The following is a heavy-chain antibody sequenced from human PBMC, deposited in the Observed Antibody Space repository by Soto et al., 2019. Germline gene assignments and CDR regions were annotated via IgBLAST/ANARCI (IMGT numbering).Heavy chain of an antibody. Sequence: EVQLVESGGGLVQPGGSLRLSCAASGFTFSDHYMDWVRQAPGKGLEWVGRSRNKANSYTTEYAASVKGRFTISRDDSKNLLYLQMNTLKTDDTAVYYCVGDSRGLAAFDIWGQGTMVTVSS. CDR1: GFTFSDHY. CDR2: SRNKANSYTT. CDR3: VGDSRGLAAFDI. D-gene: IGHD5-12*01. V-gene: IGHV3-72*01. J-gene: IGHJ3*02.